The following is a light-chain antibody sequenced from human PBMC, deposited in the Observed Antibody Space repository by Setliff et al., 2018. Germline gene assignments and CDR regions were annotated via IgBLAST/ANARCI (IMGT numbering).Light chain of an antibody. Sequence: SYELTQPPSVSVAPGRTARIPCGGANIGAKSVHWYQHRAGQAPVLVVYDDTDRPPGIPERFSGSNSGNTATLTISRVEAGDEADYYCQVWNSETYPYVFGSGTKVTVL. CDR1: NIGAKS. J-gene: IGLJ1*01. V-gene: IGLV3-21*03. CDR2: DDT. CDR3: QVWNSETYPYV.